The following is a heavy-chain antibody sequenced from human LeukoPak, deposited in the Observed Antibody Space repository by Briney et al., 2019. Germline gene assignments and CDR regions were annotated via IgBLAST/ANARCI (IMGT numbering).Heavy chain of an antibody. Sequence: GASVKVSCKASGGTFSSYAISWVRQAPGQGLEWMGGIIPIFGTANYAQKFQGRVTITTDESTSTAYMELSSLRSEDTAVYYCARGGYPGKLSDWYFDLWGRGTLVTVSS. CDR2: IIPIFGTA. V-gene: IGHV1-69*05. J-gene: IGHJ2*01. CDR3: ARGGYPGKLSDWYFDL. CDR1: GGTFSSYA. D-gene: IGHD1-14*01.